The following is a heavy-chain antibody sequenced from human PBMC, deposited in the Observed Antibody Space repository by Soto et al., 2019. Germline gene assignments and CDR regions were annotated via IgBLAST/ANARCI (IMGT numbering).Heavy chain of an antibody. Sequence: ASVKVSCKASGYTFTSYDINWVRQATGQGLEWMGWMNPNSGNTGYAQKFQGRVTMTRNTSISTAYMELSSLRSEDTAVYYCARESDSSPDRRYGMDVWGQGTTVTVSS. CDR1: GYTFTSYD. V-gene: IGHV1-8*01. D-gene: IGHD6-13*01. CDR2: MNPNSGNT. CDR3: ARESDSSPDRRYGMDV. J-gene: IGHJ6*02.